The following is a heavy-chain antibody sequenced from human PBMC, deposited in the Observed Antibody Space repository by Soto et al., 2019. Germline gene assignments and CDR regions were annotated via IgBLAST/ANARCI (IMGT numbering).Heavy chain of an antibody. V-gene: IGHV1-8*01. J-gene: IGHJ4*02. Sequence: QVQLVQSGAEVKKPGASVKVSCKASGYTFSDHDINWVRQASGQGPEWLGWMNPNSGDPGYAQNVKGRVTMTRDTSKRTAYMELSSLRSEDTAVYYCARVGGNWNDDYFDYWGQGTLVTVSS. CDR1: GYTFSDHD. CDR2: MNPNSGDP. CDR3: ARVGGNWNDDYFDY. D-gene: IGHD1-1*01.